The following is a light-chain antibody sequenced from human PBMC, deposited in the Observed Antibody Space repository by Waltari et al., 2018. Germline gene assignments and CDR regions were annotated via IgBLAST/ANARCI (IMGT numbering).Light chain of an antibody. Sequence: QLVLTQSPSASASLGASVKLTCTLSSGHGSNAIAWLQEQPGKGPRYLMKVNSDGSHSKGDEIPDRFSGSSSGAERYLTISSLQSEDEADYYCQTGGHGTWVFGGGTKLTVL. J-gene: IGLJ3*02. CDR1: SGHGSNA. CDR2: VNSDGSH. CDR3: QTGGHGTWV. V-gene: IGLV4-69*01.